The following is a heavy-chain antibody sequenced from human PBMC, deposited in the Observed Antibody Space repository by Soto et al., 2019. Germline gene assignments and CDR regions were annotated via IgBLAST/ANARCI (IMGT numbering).Heavy chain of an antibody. D-gene: IGHD2-15*01. CDR2: SYYSGTT. CDR3: ARGFCSGGSCALVPFEY. V-gene: IGHV4-59*01. CDR1: GTSINNYY. J-gene: IGHJ4*02. Sequence: LSLTCTVSGTSINNYYWSWIRQPPGKGLECLGYSYYSGTTNNIPSLKSRVTISVDKSKNQFSLKLSSVTAADTAVYYCARGFCSGGSCALVPFEYWGQGALVTVSS.